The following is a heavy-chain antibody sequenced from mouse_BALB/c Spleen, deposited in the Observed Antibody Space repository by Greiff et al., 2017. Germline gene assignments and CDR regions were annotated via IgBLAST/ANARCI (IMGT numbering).Heavy chain of an antibody. CDR3: ASYYGNYGDY. CDR2: ISSGGSYT. CDR1: GFTFSSYA. Sequence: EVKLEESGGGLVKPGGSLKLSCAASGFTFSSYAMSWVRQTPEKRLEWVATISSGGSYTYYPDSVKGRFTISRDNAKNTLYLQMSSLRSEDTAMYYCASYYGNYGDYWGQGTSVTVSS. J-gene: IGHJ4*01. D-gene: IGHD2-1*01. V-gene: IGHV5-9-3*01.